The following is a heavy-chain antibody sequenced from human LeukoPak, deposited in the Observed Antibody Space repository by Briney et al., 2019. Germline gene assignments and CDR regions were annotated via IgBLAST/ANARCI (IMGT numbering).Heavy chain of an antibody. Sequence: PGGSLRLSCVASGFTFTTHWMHWFRQAPGKGLVWVSRINGDGSNSNYADSVKGRFTISRDNARNNLYLQMNGLRAEDTALYYCARTSPTSHFDFWGQGTLVTVSS. CDR1: GFTFTTHW. D-gene: IGHD3-16*01. V-gene: IGHV3-74*01. J-gene: IGHJ4*02. CDR2: INGDGSNS. CDR3: ARTSPTSHFDF.